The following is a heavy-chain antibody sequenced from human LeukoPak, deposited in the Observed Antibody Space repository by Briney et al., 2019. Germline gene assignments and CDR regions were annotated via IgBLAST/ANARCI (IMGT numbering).Heavy chain of an antibody. V-gene: IGHV4-59*01. CDR1: GGSINDYY. CDR3: ARVRRGDSRSFDY. J-gene: IGHJ4*02. Sequence: SETLSLTCSVSGGSINDYYWSWIRQPPGKGLEWIGYIYYSGSTNYNPSLKSRVTISRDTSKNQFSLKLTSVTAADTAVYYCARVRRGDSRSFDYWGQGTLVTVSS. D-gene: IGHD2-21*02. CDR2: IYYSGST.